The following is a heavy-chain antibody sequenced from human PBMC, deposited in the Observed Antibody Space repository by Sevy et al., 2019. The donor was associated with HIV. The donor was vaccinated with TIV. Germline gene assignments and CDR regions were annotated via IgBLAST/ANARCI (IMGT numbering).Heavy chain of an antibody. D-gene: IGHD4-17*01. CDR3: ARDLPPSATTVAHFDC. CDR1: GFPFSSYE. J-gene: IGHJ4*02. CDR2: ITNSGTTK. V-gene: IGHV3-48*03. Sequence: GGSLRLSCTASGFPFSSYEMNWVRQAPGKGLEWVSYITNSGTTKHYSDSVRGRFTISGDNARNSLDLQMDSLRAEDTAVYYCARDLPPSATTVAHFDCWGQGTLVTVSS.